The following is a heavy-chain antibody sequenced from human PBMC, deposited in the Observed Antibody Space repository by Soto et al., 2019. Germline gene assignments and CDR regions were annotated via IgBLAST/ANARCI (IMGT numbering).Heavy chain of an antibody. V-gene: IGHV3-7*01. CDR2: IKQDGSEA. D-gene: IGHD1-26*01. CDR1: GFTFSSFW. Sequence: GGSLRLSCATSGFTFSSFWMHWVRQAPGKGLEWVANIKQDGSEARYVDSVRGRFTISRDNGKNSLYLEMNNVRAEDTAVYYCARDRYSGSLWFEPWGQGILVTVTS. CDR3: ARDRYSGSLWFEP. J-gene: IGHJ5*02.